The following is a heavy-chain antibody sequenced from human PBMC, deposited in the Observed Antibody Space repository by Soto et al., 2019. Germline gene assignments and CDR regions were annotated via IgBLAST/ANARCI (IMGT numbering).Heavy chain of an antibody. J-gene: IGHJ4*02. Sequence: QVQLVQSGAEVKKPGSSVKVSCKASGGTFSSSAISWVRQSPGQGLEWMVGSIPIFGTANYAQKFQGRVTITADKSTSTAYTELSSLRSEETAVYYCASLPPSVEMPPAMGDYWGQGTLVTVSS. D-gene: IGHD1-26*01. CDR2: SIPIFGTA. CDR3: ASLPPSVEMPPAMGDY. V-gene: IGHV1-69*06. CDR1: GGTFSSSA.